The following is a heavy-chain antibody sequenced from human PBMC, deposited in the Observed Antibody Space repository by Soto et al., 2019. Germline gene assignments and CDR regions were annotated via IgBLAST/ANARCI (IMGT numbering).Heavy chain of an antibody. CDR2: IIPIFGTA. D-gene: IGHD3-3*01. J-gene: IGHJ6*02. CDR1: GGTFSSYA. V-gene: IGHV1-69*06. Sequence: QVQLVQSGAEVKKPGSSVKVSCKASGGTFSSYAISWVRQAPGQGLEWMGGIIPIFGTANYAQKFQGRVTITADKSTSTAYMELSSLRSEDTAVYYCASPTREWLPPARDYYYGMDVWGQGITVTVSS. CDR3: ASPTREWLPPARDYYYGMDV.